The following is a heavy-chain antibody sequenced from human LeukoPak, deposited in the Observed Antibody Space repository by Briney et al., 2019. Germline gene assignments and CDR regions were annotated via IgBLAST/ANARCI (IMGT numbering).Heavy chain of an antibody. CDR3: ASTGIGSTRAYYFDY. CDR1: GGTFSSYA. CDR2: IIPIFGTA. V-gene: IGHV1-69*13. Sequence: GASVKVSCKASGGTFSSYAISWVRQAPGQGLEWMGGIIPIFGTANYAQKFQGRVTITADESTSTAYMELSSLRSEDTAVYYCASTGIGSTRAYYFDYWGQGTLVTVSS. D-gene: IGHD5/OR15-5a*01. J-gene: IGHJ4*02.